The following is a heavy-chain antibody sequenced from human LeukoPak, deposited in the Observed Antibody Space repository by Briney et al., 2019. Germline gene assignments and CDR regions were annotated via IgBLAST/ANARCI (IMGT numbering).Heavy chain of an antibody. CDR3: AIGGASGYYYFNS. D-gene: IGHD5-12*01. V-gene: IGHV5-51*01. CDR1: GFSFTSYW. CDR2: IYPADSDT. J-gene: IGHJ4*02. Sequence: GESLKISCKCSGFSFTSYWIAWVRQMPGKGLEWMGIIYPADSDTRYGPSFQGQVTISADTSITTAYLQWSSLQASDTAMYYCAIGGASGYYYFNSWGQGTLVTVSS.